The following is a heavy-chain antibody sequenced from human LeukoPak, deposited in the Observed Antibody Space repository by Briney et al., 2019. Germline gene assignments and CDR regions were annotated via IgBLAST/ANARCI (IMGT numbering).Heavy chain of an antibody. CDR1: GYTFTSYG. D-gene: IGHD2-15*01. Sequence: ASVKVSCKASGYTFTSYGISWVRQAPGQGLEWMGWISAYNGNTNYAQKLQGRVTMTTDTSTSTAYMELRSLRSDDTAVYRCARAPYCSGGSCYSYFQHWGQGTLVTVSS. CDR3: ARAPYCSGGSCYSYFQH. V-gene: IGHV1-18*01. J-gene: IGHJ1*01. CDR2: ISAYNGNT.